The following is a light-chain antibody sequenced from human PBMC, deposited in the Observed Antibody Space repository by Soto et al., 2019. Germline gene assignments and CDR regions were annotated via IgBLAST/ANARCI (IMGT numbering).Light chain of an antibody. V-gene: IGKV3-20*01. CDR2: GAS. CDR3: QQFDNSPLYT. Sequence: EIVLTQSPGTLSLSPGERATLSCRASHSVSSSSLTWYQQKPGQAPRLLIYGASTRATGIPDRFSGSGSGKDFSLTISRLEPEDFAVDYCQQFDNSPLYTFGQGTKVEI. CDR1: HSVSSSS. J-gene: IGKJ2*01.